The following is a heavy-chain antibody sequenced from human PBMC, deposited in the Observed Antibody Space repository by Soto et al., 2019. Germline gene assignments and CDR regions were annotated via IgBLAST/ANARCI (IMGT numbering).Heavy chain of an antibody. Sequence: VGSLRLSCADSGFTFRSYAMNWVRQTQEKGLEWVSSISSTSTYTHYADSVKGRFTISRDNANNSLFLQMNSLRAEDTAIYYCARDLALAGNYWGQGALVTVS. CDR3: ARDLALAGNY. J-gene: IGHJ4*02. CDR2: ISSTSTYT. D-gene: IGHD6-19*01. V-gene: IGHV3-21*01. CDR1: GFTFRSYA.